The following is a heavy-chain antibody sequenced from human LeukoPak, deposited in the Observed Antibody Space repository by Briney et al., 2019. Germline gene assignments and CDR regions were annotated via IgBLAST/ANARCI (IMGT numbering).Heavy chain of an antibody. D-gene: IGHD5/OR15-5a*01. CDR1: GGSISSGGHH. CDR3: AGETVDTVSGFDN. J-gene: IGHJ4*02. Sequence: SQTLSLTCTVSGGSISSGGHHWNWIRQHPGKGLEWIGYIYYSGSTYYNPSLRSRVTMSVDTSKNQLSLKLSSVTAADTAVYYCAGETVDTVSGFDNWGQGTLVTVSS. V-gene: IGHV4-31*03. CDR2: IYYSGST.